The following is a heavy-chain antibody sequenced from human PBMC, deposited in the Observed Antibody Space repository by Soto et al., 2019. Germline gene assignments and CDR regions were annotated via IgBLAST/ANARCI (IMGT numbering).Heavy chain of an antibody. CDR1: GFTFTSSA. CDR3: AAAAVAGIRFDY. Sequence: ASVKVSCKASGFTFTSSAVQWVRQARGQRLEWIGWIVVGSGNTNYAQKFQERVTITRDMSTSTAYMEPSSLRSEDTAVYYCAAAAVAGIRFDYWGQGTLVTVSS. D-gene: IGHD6-19*01. CDR2: IVVGSGNT. V-gene: IGHV1-58*01. J-gene: IGHJ4*02.